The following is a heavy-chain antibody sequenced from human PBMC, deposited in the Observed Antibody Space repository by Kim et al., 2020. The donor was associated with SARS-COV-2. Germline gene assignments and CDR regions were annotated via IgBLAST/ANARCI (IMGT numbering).Heavy chain of an antibody. D-gene: IGHD3-22*01. J-gene: IGHJ5*02. CDR2: ISSSGSTI. V-gene: IGHV3-11*01. CDR1: GFTFSDYY. Sequence: GGSLRLSCAASGFTFSDYYMSWIRQAPGKGLEWVSYISSSGSTIYYADSVKGRFTISRDNAKNSMYLQMNSLRAEDTAVYYYAREHTDYYDCSGYYSSLDPWGQRALGTVSS. CDR3: AREHTDYYDCSGYYSSLDP.